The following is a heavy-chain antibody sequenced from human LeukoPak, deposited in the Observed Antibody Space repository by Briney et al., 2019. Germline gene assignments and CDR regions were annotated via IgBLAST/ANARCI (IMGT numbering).Heavy chain of an antibody. CDR3: ARLFTRAWEYRYGMDV. V-gene: IGHV4-39*02. Sequence: SETLSLPCTVSGGSIRTDGSYLAWIRQPPGKGLEGVGRIYIDGITHYNSSLQSRVTLSIDTSKNHFSLRLTSVTAADTAVFYCARLFTRAWEYRYGMDVWGQGTAVTVSS. CDR2: IYIDGIT. D-gene: IGHD1-26*01. CDR1: GGSIRTDGSY. J-gene: IGHJ6*02.